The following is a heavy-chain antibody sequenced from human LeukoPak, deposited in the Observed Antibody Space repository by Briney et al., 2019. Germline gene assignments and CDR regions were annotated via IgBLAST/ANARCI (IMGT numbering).Heavy chain of an antibody. J-gene: IGHJ6*03. CDR2: IKQDGSEK. D-gene: IGHD6-6*01. Sequence: GGSLRLSCAASGFTFSSYWMSWVRQAPGKGLEWVANIKQDGSEKYYVDSVKGRFTISRDNAKNSLYLQMNSLRAEDTAVYYCPRGRGDSSSRYYYYYMDVWAKGPRPPSP. CDR3: PRGRGDSSSRYYYYYMDV. V-gene: IGHV3-7*01. CDR1: GFTFSSYW.